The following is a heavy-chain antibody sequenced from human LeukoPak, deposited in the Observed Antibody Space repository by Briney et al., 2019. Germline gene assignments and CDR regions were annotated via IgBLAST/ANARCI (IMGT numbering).Heavy chain of an antibody. CDR3: ARAVRDGYDYYFDY. J-gene: IGHJ4*02. D-gene: IGHD5-24*01. V-gene: IGHV4-61*02. CDR1: GGSISSGSYY. CDR2: IYTSGST. Sequence: PSQTLSLTCTVSGGSISSGSYYWRWIRQPAGKGLEWIRRIYTSGSTNYNPSLKSRVTISVDTSKNQFSLKLSSVTAADTAVYYCARAVRDGYDYYFDYWGQGTLFTVSS.